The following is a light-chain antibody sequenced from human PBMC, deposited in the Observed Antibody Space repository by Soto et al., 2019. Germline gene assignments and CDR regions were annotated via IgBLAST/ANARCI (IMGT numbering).Light chain of an antibody. CDR2: ENN. CDR3: GTWDNSLSAGGV. J-gene: IGLJ2*01. V-gene: IGLV1-51*02. CDR1: SSKTGNKY. Sequence: QSVLTQPPSVSAAPGQKVTISCSGSSSKTGNKYVSWYQQLPGTAPKLLIYENNKRASGIPDRFSGSKSGASATLGITGLQTGDEADYYCGTWDNSLSAGGVFGGGTKVTVL.